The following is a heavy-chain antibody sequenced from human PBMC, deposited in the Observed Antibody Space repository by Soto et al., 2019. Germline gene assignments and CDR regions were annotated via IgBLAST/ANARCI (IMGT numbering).Heavy chain of an antibody. J-gene: IGHJ4*02. Sequence: PGGSLRLSCAASGFTFSSYGMHWVRQAPGKGLEWVAVIWYDGSNKYYADSVKGRFTISRDNSKNTLYLQMNSLRAEDTAVYYCARGPRGYSYGPFDYWGQGTLVTVSS. D-gene: IGHD5-18*01. CDR2: IWYDGSNK. V-gene: IGHV3-33*01. CDR3: ARGPRGYSYGPFDY. CDR1: GFTFSSYG.